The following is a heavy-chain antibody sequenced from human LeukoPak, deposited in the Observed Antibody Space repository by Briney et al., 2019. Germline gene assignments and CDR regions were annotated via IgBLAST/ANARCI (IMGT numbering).Heavy chain of an antibody. CDR3: ARERGRDGYNWVFDY. D-gene: IGHD5-24*01. CDR2: IYYSGST. Sequence: SQTLSLTCTVSGGSISSGDYYWSWIRKPPGKGLEWIGYIYYSGSTYYNPSLKSRVTISVDTSKNQFSLKLSSVTAADTAVYYCARERGRDGYNWVFDYWGQGTPVTVSS. J-gene: IGHJ4*02. V-gene: IGHV4-30-4*01. CDR1: GGSISSGDYY.